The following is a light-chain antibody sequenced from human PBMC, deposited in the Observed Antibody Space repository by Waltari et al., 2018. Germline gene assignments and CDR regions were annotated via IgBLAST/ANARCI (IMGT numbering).Light chain of an antibody. V-gene: IGKV3-15*01. J-gene: IGKJ5*01. CDR3: QQYNNWQIT. Sequence: VMTQSPATLSVSPGEIVTLSCRAGQSVSYNLACLQQPPGQAPRRLIYGSPTRATVIPDRFSGSGSGTAFTLTISSLQSEDFANYYCQQYNNWQITFGKGTRLDLK. CDR1: QSVSYN. CDR2: GSP.